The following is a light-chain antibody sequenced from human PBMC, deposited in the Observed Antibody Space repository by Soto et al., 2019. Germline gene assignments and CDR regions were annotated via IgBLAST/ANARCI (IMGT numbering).Light chain of an antibody. V-gene: IGKV3-20*01. Sequence: EIVLTQSPGTLSLSPGEVATLACRASQSVSSSFLAWFQQKPGQAPRLLIHDVSSRATGIPDRFSGSGSGTDFTVSISRLETEDFAVYYCHQYGSSPLTFGQGTQLEIK. CDR2: DVS. J-gene: IGKJ2*01. CDR1: QSVSSSF. CDR3: HQYGSSPLT.